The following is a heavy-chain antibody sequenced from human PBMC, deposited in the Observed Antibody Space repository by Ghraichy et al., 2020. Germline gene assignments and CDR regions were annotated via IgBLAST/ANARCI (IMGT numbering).Heavy chain of an antibody. J-gene: IGHJ4*02. D-gene: IGHD6-19*01. Sequence: GGSLRLSCAASGFTFSSYSMNWVRQAPGKGLEWVSSISSSSSYIYYADSVKGRFTISRDNAKNSLYLQMNSLRAEDTAVYYCALSGYSSGWYSYWGQGTLVTVSS. V-gene: IGHV3-21*01. CDR3: ALSGYSSGWYSY. CDR2: ISSSSSYI. CDR1: GFTFSSYS.